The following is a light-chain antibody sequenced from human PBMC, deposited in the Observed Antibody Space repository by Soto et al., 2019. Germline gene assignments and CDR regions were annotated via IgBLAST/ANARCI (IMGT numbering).Light chain of an antibody. CDR2: GAS. CDR3: QQHGTSPI. Sequence: EGVLTQSPGTLSLSPGEKATHSSRASQAVSSVLLAWYQQKPGQAPRLLIYGASSRATGIPDRFSGSGSGTDFTLTVSRLGPEDFAVYYCQQHGTSPIFGGGTKVDIK. J-gene: IGKJ4*01. V-gene: IGKV3-20*01. CDR1: QAVSSVL.